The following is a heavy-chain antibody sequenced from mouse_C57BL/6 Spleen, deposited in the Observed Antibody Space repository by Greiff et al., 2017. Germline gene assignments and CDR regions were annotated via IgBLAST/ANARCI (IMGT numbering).Heavy chain of an antibody. J-gene: IGHJ1*03. Sequence: EVQLQESEGGLVQPGSSMKLSCTASGFTFSDYYMAWVRQVPEKGLEWVANINYDGSSTYYLDSLKSRFIISRDNAKNILYLQMSSLKSEDTATYYCAREETTVVASDGYFDVWGTGTTVTVSS. CDR1: GFTFSDYY. D-gene: IGHD1-1*01. V-gene: IGHV5-16*01. CDR3: AREETTVVASDGYFDV. CDR2: INYDGSST.